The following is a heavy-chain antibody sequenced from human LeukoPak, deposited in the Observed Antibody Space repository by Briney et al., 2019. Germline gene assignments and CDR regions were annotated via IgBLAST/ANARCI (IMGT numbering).Heavy chain of an antibody. Sequence: SETLSLTCTVSGGSISTYYWSWIRQPPGKGLEWIGYIYYSGSTNYNPSLKSRVTISVNTSKNQFSLKLNSVTAADTAAYYCARGGYSGSDFNSWGQGTLVTVSS. CDR2: IYYSGST. V-gene: IGHV4-59*01. CDR3: ARGGYSGSDFNS. D-gene: IGHD5-12*01. CDR1: GGSISTYY. J-gene: IGHJ5*02.